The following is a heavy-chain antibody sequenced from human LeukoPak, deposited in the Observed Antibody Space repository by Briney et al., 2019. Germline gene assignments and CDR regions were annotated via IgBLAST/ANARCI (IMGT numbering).Heavy chain of an antibody. V-gene: IGHV3-21*01. CDR1: GFTFSSYS. CDR3: ARAGISVGYYYDSSGPPIDN. CDR2: ISSSSSYI. D-gene: IGHD3-22*01. J-gene: IGHJ4*02. Sequence: GGSLRLSCAASGFTFSSYSMNWVRQAPGKGLEWVSSISSSSSYIYYADAGKGRFTISRDNAKNSLYLQMTSLRAEDTAVYYCARAGISVGYYYDSSGPPIDNWGQGTLVTVSS.